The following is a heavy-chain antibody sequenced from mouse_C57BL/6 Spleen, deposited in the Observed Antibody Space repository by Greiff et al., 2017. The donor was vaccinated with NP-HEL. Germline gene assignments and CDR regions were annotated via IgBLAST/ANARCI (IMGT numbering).Heavy chain of an antibody. Sequence: EVQLQQSGPELVKPGASVKISCKASGYTFTDYYMNWVKQSHGKSLEWIGDINPNNGGTSYNQKFKGKATLTVDKSSSTAYMELRSLTSEDSAVYYCARWYYGSSPSWFAYWGQGTLVTVSA. CDR2: INPNNGGT. J-gene: IGHJ3*01. D-gene: IGHD1-1*01. V-gene: IGHV1-26*01. CDR1: GYTFTDYY. CDR3: ARWYYGSSPSWFAY.